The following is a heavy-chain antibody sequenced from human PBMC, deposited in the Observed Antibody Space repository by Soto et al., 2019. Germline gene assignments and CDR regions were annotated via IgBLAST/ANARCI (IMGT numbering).Heavy chain of an antibody. Sequence: EVQLLESGENMVQPGGSLRLSCAASGFTFSGNAMSWVRQAQGKGLEWVSSISASGDNTYYADSVKGRFTISRDNSKDTLYLQMNTLRADDTAVYYCAKLIGPMGGYWGQGTLVTVSS. CDR2: ISASGDNT. CDR1: GFTFSGNA. J-gene: IGHJ4*02. CDR3: AKLIGPMGGY. D-gene: IGHD3-10*01. V-gene: IGHV3-23*01.